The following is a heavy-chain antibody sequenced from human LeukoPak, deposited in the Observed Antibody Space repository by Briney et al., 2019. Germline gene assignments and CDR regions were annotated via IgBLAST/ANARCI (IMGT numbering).Heavy chain of an antibody. V-gene: IGHV3-30*04. CDR2: ISYDGSNK. CDR1: GFTFRSYA. D-gene: IGHD5-18*01. J-gene: IGHJ4*02. Sequence: PGGSLRLSCAASGFTFRSYAMHWVRQAPGRGLEGVAVISYDGSNKYYADSVKGRFTISRDNSKNTLYLQMNSLRAEDTAVYYCASILGGYSYGRLDYWGQGTLVTVSS. CDR3: ASILGGYSYGRLDY.